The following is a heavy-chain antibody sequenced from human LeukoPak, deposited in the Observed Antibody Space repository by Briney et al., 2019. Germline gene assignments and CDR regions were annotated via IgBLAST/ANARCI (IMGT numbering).Heavy chain of an antibody. CDR2: ISWDGGST. D-gene: IGHD3-3*01. J-gene: IGHJ4*02. CDR3: AKSGYDFWSEMDY. CDR1: GFTFDDYT. Sequence: GGSLRLSCAASGFTFDDYTMHWVRHAPGKGLEWVSLISWDGGSTYYADSVKGRFTISRDNSKNSLYLQMNSLRTEDTALYYCAKSGYDFWSEMDYWGQGTLVTVSS. V-gene: IGHV3-43*01.